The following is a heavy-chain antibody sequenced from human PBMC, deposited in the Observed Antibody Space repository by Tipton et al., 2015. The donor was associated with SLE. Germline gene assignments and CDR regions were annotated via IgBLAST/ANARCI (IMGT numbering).Heavy chain of an antibody. V-gene: IGHV4-61*02. CDR2: IYTSGST. CDR3: ARVIAVAGVGFDY. D-gene: IGHD6-19*01. Sequence: LRLSCTVSGGSISSGSYYWSWIRQPAGKGLEWIGRIYTSGSTNYNPSLKSRVTISVDTSKNQFSLKLSSVTAADTAVYYCARVIAVAGVGFDYWGQGTLVTVSS. J-gene: IGHJ4*02. CDR1: GGSISSGSYY.